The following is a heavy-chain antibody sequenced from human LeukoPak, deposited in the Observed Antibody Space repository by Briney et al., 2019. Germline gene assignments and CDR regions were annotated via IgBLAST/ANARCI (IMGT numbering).Heavy chain of an antibody. D-gene: IGHD6-19*01. CDR2: INHSGST. J-gene: IGHJ6*03. CDR3: ARHGMYSSGWFYYYMDV. Sequence: PSETLSLTCAVYGGSFSGYYWSWIRQPPGKGLEWIGEINHSGSTNYNPSLKSRVTISVDTSNNQFSLKLSSVTAADTAVYYCARHGMYSSGWFYYYMDVWGKGTTVTISS. CDR1: GGSFSGYY. V-gene: IGHV4-34*01.